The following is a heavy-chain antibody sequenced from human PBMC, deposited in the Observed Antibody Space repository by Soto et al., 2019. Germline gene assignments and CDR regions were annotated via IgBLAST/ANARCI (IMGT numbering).Heavy chain of an antibody. CDR2: IYYSGST. V-gene: IGHV4-59*08. CDR3: GRQPGHCGSATCFGYYSVDV. D-gene: IGHD2-2*01. CDR1: GGSISSYY. Sequence: PSETLSLTCTVSGGSISSYYWSWIRQPPGKGLEWIGYIYYSGSTNYNPSLKGRVAISVDTSKNQLSLKLSSVTAADTAVYYCGRQPGHCGSATCFGYYSVDVWGQGTTVTVSS. J-gene: IGHJ6*02.